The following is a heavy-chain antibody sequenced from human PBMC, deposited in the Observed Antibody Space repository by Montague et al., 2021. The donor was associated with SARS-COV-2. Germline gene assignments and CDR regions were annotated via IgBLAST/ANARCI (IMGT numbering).Heavy chain of an antibody. CDR1: GHCGSGGY. CDR2: SNQSGST. J-gene: IGHJ4*02. V-gene: IGHV4-34*01. Sequence: SETLSLTCAGDGHCGSGGYWGWIGKAPGWRLEWLGESNQSGSTNYNPSLKSRVTISVDTSKSQFSLKVSSVTAADTAVYFCARAPDYDILTGDLTEGFDFWGQGTLVTVSS. D-gene: IGHD3-9*01. CDR3: ARAPDYDILTGDLTEGFDF.